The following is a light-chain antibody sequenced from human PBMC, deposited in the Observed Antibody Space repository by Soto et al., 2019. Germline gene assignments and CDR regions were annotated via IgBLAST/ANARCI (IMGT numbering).Light chain of an antibody. CDR3: QQEYRTVHT. CDR2: AAS. Sequence: DIQMTQSPSYLSASVGDRVTVTCRASQSISSLLNWYQHKPGRAPKLLIFAASTMDSWVPSLFRCGGPGTDLTITIRSLPPEDVGTNYCQQEYRTVHTFGQG. J-gene: IGKJ1*01. CDR1: QSISSL. V-gene: IGKV1-39*01.